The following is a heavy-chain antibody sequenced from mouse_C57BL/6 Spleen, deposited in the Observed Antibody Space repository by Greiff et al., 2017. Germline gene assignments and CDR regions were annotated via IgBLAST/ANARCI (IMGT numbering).Heavy chain of an antibody. J-gene: IGHJ4*01. CDR1: GFTFSSYG. CDR3: ARKEGDYAMDY. V-gene: IGHV5-6*02. CDR2: ISSGGSYT. Sequence: DVKLVESGGDLVKPGGSLKLSCAASGFTFSSYGMSWVRQTPDKRLEWVATISSGGSYTYYPDSVKGRFTISRDNAKNTLYLQMSSLKSEDTAMYYCARKEGDYAMDYWGQGTSVTVSS.